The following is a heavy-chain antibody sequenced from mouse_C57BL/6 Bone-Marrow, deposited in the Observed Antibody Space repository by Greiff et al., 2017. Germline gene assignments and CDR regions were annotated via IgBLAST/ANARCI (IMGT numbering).Heavy chain of an antibody. CDR1: GYTFTDYY. J-gene: IGHJ3*01. CDR2: FYPGSGNT. V-gene: IGHV1-76*01. CDR3: AGSGRLRCGCAY. D-gene: IGHD2-4*01. Sequence: VQLQQSGAELVRPGASVKLSCKASGYTFTDYYINWVKQRPGQGLEWIARFYPGSGNTYYNEKFKGKATLTAEKSSSTAYMQLSSLTSEDLAVYFCAGSGRLRCGCAYWDRGTVITVTA.